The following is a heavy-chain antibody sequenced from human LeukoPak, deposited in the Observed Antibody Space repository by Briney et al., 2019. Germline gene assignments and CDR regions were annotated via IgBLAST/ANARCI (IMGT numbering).Heavy chain of an antibody. CDR2: ISAYNSNT. J-gene: IGHJ5*02. Sequence: ASVKVSCKASGYTFTSYGISWVRQAPGQGLEWMGWISAYNSNTNYAQKLQGRVTITTDTSTSTAYMELRSLRSDDTAVYYCARGAAPYGDYRNWFDPWGQGTLVTVSS. CDR1: GYTFTSYG. CDR3: ARGAAPYGDYRNWFDP. D-gene: IGHD4-17*01. V-gene: IGHV1-18*01.